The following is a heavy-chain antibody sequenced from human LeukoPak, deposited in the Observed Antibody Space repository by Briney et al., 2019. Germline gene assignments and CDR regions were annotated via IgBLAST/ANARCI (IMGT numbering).Heavy chain of an antibody. CDR3: ARVRSGGYCSVGSCYLGY. V-gene: IGHV7-4-1*02. J-gene: IGHJ4*02. CDR2: INTDTGNP. Sequence: GASVKVSCKASGYRFNTFALNWVRQAPGQGLEWIGWINTDTGNPTYAQGFTGRFVLSLDTSVSTAYLQINDLKAEDTAVYYCARVRSGGYCSVGSCYLGYWGQGPLVTVSS. D-gene: IGHD2-15*01. CDR1: GYRFNTFA.